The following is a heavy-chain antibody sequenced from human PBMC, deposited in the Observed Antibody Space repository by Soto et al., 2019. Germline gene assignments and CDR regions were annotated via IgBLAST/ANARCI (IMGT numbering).Heavy chain of an antibody. CDR1: GFTFSSYA. V-gene: IGHV3-30-3*01. CDR2: ISYDGSNK. D-gene: IGHD3-22*01. CDR3: ARVLAYDSSGNYYYGMDV. Sequence: GGSLRLSCAASGFTFSSYAMHWVRQAPGKGLEWVAVISYDGSNKYYADSVKGRFTISRDNSKNTLYLQMNSLRAEDTAVYYCARVLAYDSSGNYYYGMDVWGQGTTVTVSS. J-gene: IGHJ6*02.